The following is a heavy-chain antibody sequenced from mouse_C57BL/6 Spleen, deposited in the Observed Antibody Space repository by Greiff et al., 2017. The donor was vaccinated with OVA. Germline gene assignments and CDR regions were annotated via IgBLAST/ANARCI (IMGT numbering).Heavy chain of an antibody. CDR2: ISDGGSYT. CDR1: GFTFSSYA. V-gene: IGHV5-4*01. CDR3: ARDHPYGSSFDY. J-gene: IGHJ2*01. Sequence: EVQVVESGGGLVKPGGSLKLSCAASGFTFSSYAMSWVRQTPEKRLEWVATISDGGSYTYYPDNVKGRFTISRDNAKNNLYLQMSHLKSEDTAMYYCARDHPYGSSFDYWGQGTTLTVSS. D-gene: IGHD1-1*01.